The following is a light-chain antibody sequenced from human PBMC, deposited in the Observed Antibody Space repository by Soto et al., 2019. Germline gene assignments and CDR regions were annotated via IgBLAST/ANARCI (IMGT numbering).Light chain of an antibody. CDR3: SSYSSSTTLV. CDR2: EVN. CDR1: NSDVGGYKY. J-gene: IGLJ3*02. V-gene: IGLV2-14*01. Sequence: HSVLTQPASVSGSPGQSITISCTGTNSDVGGYKYVSWYQQHPGQAPKLMIYEVNNRPSGVSNRFSGSKSGNTASLTISGLQVEDEADYYCSSYSSSTTLVFGGGTKLTVL.